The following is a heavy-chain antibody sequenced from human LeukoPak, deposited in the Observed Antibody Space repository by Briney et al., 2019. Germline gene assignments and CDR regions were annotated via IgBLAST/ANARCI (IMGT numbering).Heavy chain of an antibody. J-gene: IGHJ3*02. Sequence: GGSLRLSCAASGFTFSSYGMPWVRQAPGKGLEWVAVIWYDGSNKYYADSVKGRFTISRDNSKNTLYLQMNSLRAEDTAVYYCARAEVFRGVTLDAFDIWGQGTMVTVSS. V-gene: IGHV3-33*01. D-gene: IGHD3-10*01. CDR1: GFTFSSYG. CDR2: IWYDGSNK. CDR3: ARAEVFRGVTLDAFDI.